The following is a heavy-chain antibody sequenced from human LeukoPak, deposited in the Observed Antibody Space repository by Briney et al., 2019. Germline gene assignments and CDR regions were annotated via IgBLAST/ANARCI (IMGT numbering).Heavy chain of an antibody. J-gene: IGHJ3*02. D-gene: IGHD3-10*01. Sequence: QPGGSLRLSCAASGFTFSSYAMSWVRQAPGKGLEWVSAISGSGGSTYYADSVKGRFTISRDNSKNTLYLQMNSLRAEDTAVYYCAKPYYGSGSYYYDAFDIWGQGTMVTVS. V-gene: IGHV3-23*01. CDR3: AKPYYGSGSYYYDAFDI. CDR2: ISGSGGST. CDR1: GFTFSSYA.